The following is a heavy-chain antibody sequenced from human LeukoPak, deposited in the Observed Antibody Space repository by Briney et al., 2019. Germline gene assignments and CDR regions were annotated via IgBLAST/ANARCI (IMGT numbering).Heavy chain of an antibody. Sequence: PGGSLRLSCAASGFTFSSYSMNWVRQAPGKGLEWVSSISSSSSYIYYADSVKGRFTISRDNAKNSLYLQMNSLRAEDTAVYYCARRMVRGVIGLDWFDPWGQGTLVTVSS. D-gene: IGHD3-10*01. CDR3: ARRMVRGVIGLDWFDP. V-gene: IGHV3-21*01. J-gene: IGHJ5*02. CDR1: GFTFSSYS. CDR2: ISSSSSYI.